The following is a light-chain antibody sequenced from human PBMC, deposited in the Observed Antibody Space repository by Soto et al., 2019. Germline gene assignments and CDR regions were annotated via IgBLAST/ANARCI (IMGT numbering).Light chain of an antibody. CDR2: GAS. V-gene: IGKV3-15*01. CDR1: QSVSTN. CDR3: QQYGSSPT. Sequence: EIVMTHSPSTLSVSPCEGAALSLSASQSVSTNLAWYQQTPGQAPRLLIYGASTRATGLPARFTGSGSGTDFTLTISRLEPEDFAVYYCQQYGSSPTFGQGTKVDIK. J-gene: IGKJ1*01.